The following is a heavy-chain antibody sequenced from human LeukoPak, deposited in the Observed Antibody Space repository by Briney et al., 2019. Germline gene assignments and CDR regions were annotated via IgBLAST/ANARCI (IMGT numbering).Heavy chain of an antibody. CDR2: INTDGSST. V-gene: IGHV3-74*01. J-gene: IGHJ4*02. D-gene: IGHD5-12*01. CDR1: GFTFSSYW. Sequence: RPGGSLRLSRAASGFTFSSYWMHWVRQAPGKGLVWLSRINTDGSSTNYADSVKGRFTISRDNAKNTLYLEMNSLRAEDTAVYYCAPSKYSGYLDYWGRGTLVTASS. CDR3: APSKYSGYLDY.